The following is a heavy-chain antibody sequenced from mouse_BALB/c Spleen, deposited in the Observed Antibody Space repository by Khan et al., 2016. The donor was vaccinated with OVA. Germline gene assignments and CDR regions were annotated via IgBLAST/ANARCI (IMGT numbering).Heavy chain of an antibody. V-gene: IGHV2-6-4*01. D-gene: IGHD2-14*01. CDR1: GFSLSRYN. CDR3: ARADYRYGGYYAMDY. Sequence: QVQLKESGPGLVAPSQSLSITCTVSGFSLSRYNIHWVRQPPGKGLEWLGMIWGGGGTDYNSTLKSRLSISKDNSKSQVFLKMNSVQTDDTAMYYWARADYRYGGYYAMDYWGQGTSVTVSS. J-gene: IGHJ4*01. CDR2: IWGGGGT.